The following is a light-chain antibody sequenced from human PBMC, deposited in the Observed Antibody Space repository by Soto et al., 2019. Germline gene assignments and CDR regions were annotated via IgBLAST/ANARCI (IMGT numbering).Light chain of an antibody. CDR2: EGI. Sequence: QSVLTQPASVSGSPGQSITISCTGTSSDVGSYNLVSWYQQHPGKAPKLMIYEGIKRPSGVSNRFSGSKSGSTASLTISGLQAEDEADYYCCSYVGVSLVFGTGTKLTVL. CDR3: CSYVGVSLV. J-gene: IGLJ1*01. CDR1: SSDVGSYNL. V-gene: IGLV2-23*01.